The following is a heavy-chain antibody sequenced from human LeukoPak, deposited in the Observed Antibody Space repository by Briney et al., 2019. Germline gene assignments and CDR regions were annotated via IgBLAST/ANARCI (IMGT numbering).Heavy chain of an antibody. CDR2: IYSGGST. Sequence: GGSLRLSCAASGFTVSSNYMSWVRQAPGKGLEWVSVIYSGGSTYYADSVKGRFTISRDNSKNTLYLQMNSLRAEDTAVYYCARVAFGGVMDYWGQGTLVTVSS. CDR3: ARVAFGGVMDY. V-gene: IGHV3-53*01. CDR1: GFTVSSNY. J-gene: IGHJ4*02. D-gene: IGHD3-16*01.